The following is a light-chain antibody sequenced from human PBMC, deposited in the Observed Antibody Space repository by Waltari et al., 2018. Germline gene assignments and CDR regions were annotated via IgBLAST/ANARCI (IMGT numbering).Light chain of an antibody. CDR3: QSYDSSLFVV. J-gene: IGLJ2*01. Sequence: QSVLTQPPSVSGAPGQRVTISCTGSSSNIGAGFDVHWYQQLPGTAPKLLIFGNNNWPSGVPDRFSGSKSGTSASLAITGLQAEDEADYYCQSYDSSLFVVFGGGTKLTVL. V-gene: IGLV1-40*01. CDR1: SSNIGAGFD. CDR2: GNN.